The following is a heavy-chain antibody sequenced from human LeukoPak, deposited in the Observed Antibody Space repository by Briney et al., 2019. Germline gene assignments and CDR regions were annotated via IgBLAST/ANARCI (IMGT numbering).Heavy chain of an antibody. CDR2: ISGSGGGT. V-gene: IGHV3-23*01. Sequence: GGSLRLSCATSGFTFSSSAMSWVRQPPGKGLAWVSTISGSGGGTYYADSVKGRFTISRDNSKNTLYLQMNSLRAEDTAVFYCGKLFYSSGMYHFDYWGQGTLVTVSS. D-gene: IGHD3-10*01. CDR3: GKLFYSSGMYHFDY. J-gene: IGHJ4*02. CDR1: GFTFSSSA.